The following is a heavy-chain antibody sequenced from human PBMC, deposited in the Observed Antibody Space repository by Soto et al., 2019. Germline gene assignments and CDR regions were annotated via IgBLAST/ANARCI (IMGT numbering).Heavy chain of an antibody. V-gene: IGHV3-23*01. CDR2: LSGSGVST. J-gene: IGHJ6*02. Sequence: EVQLLESGGGLVQPGGSLRLSCAASGFTFSSYAMTWVHQAPGKGLEWVSALSGSGVSTYYADSVKGRFTISRDNSKNTLYLQVTSLRGGDTAVYYCAKGGGSKDYYDTSGYYLYYYYAMDVWGQGPTVTVSS. D-gene: IGHD3-22*01. CDR1: GFTFSSYA. CDR3: AKGGGSKDYYDTSGYYLYYYYAMDV.